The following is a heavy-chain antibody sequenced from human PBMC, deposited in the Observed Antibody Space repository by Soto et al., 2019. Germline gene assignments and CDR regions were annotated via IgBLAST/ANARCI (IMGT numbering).Heavy chain of an antibody. J-gene: IGHJ5*01. Sequence: PSETLSLTCAAYGGSFSGYYWSWMRQPPGKGLEWIGELNHSGSTNYNPSLKGRDTRSVDTSKNQISLQRSSVTPDDTSVYYCVRLVGNSWLDSWGQGTLVTVSS. CDR2: LNHSGST. V-gene: IGHV4-34*01. D-gene: IGHD2-2*01. CDR1: GGSFSGYY. CDR3: VRLVGNSWLDS.